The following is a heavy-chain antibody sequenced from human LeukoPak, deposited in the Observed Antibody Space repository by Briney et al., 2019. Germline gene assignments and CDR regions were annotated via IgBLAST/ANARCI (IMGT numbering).Heavy chain of an antibody. CDR2: ISYDGSNK. Sequence: GGSLRLSCAASGFTFSSYGMHWVRQAPGKGLEWVAVISYDGSNKYYADSVKGRFTISRDNSKNTLYLQMNSLGAEDTTVYYCAKDQLRVITYWGQGTLVTVSS. D-gene: IGHD3-22*01. J-gene: IGHJ1*01. CDR1: GFTFSSYG. CDR3: AKDQLRVITY. V-gene: IGHV3-30*18.